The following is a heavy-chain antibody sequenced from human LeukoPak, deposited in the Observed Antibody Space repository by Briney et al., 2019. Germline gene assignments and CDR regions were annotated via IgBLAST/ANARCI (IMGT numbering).Heavy chain of an antibody. CDR3: ARDITGTTGLGVDAFDI. CDR1: GYTFTSYY. CDR2: INPSGGST. D-gene: IGHD1-20*01. J-gene: IGHJ3*02. Sequence: ASVKVSCKASGYTFTSYYMHWVRQAPGQGLEWMGIINPSGGSTSYAQTFQSRVTMTRDTSTSTVYMELSSLRSEDTAVYYCARDITGTTGLGVDAFDIWGQGTMVTVSS. V-gene: IGHV1-46*01.